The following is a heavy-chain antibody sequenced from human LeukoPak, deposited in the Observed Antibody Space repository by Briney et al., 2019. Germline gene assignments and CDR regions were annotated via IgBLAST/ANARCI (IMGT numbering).Heavy chain of an antibody. CDR1: GYTFTSYA. D-gene: IGHD6-13*01. V-gene: IGHV1-3*01. CDR2: INAGNGNT. CDR3: ARFIRIAAAGARGCLGY. Sequence: ASVKVSCKASGYTFTSYAMHWVRQAPGQRLEWMGWINAGNGNTKYSQKFQGRVTMTRNTSISTAYMELSSLRSEDTAVYYCARFIRIAAAGARGCLGYWGQGTLVTVSS. J-gene: IGHJ4*02.